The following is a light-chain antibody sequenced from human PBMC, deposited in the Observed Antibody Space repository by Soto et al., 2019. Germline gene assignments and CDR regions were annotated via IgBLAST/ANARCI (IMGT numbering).Light chain of an antibody. CDR2: GAS. V-gene: IGKV3D-15*01. J-gene: IGKJ4*01. Sequence: EIVLTQSPATLSLSPGERATLSSTFSQSVSRYLVWYQQKPGQAPRLLIYGASTRATGIPARFSGSGSGTDFTLTISSLQSEDFAVYFCQQYSNWPPLTFGGGTKVDIK. CDR3: QQYSNWPPLT. CDR1: QSVSRY.